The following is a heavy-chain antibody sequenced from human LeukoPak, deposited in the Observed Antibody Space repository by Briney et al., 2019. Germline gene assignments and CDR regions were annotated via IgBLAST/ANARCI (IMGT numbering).Heavy chain of an antibody. Sequence: GGSLRLSCAASGFTVSSNYMSWVRQAPGKGLEWVSVIYSGGSTYYADSVKGRFTISRDNSKNTLYLQMNSLRAEDTAVYYCAREVGFGEYGMDVWGQGTTVTVSS. J-gene: IGHJ6*02. CDR3: AREVGFGEYGMDV. CDR2: IYSGGST. D-gene: IGHD3-10*01. V-gene: IGHV3-53*01. CDR1: GFTVSSNY.